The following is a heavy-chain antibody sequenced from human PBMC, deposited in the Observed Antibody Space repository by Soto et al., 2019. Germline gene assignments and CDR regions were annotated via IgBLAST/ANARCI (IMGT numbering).Heavy chain of an antibody. CDR2: ISHTGQT. CDR3: ARESSNIYDRHFRLDP. D-gene: IGHD3-16*01. J-gene: IGHJ5*02. CDR1: GGSIFNYF. Sequence: SETLSLTCRISGGSIFNYFWTWIRQSPGNRLEWIGDISHTGQTNYNPSLKSRVTLSVDISEDEFSLRLASVTPADSALYFCARESSNIYDRHFRLDPWGQGTLVTVSS. V-gene: IGHV4-59*01.